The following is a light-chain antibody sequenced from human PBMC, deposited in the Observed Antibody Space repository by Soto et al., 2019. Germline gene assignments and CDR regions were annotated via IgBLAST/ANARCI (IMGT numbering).Light chain of an antibody. CDR1: QNVNNN. V-gene: IGKV3-15*01. CDR3: QQYNSWPPYT. CDR2: GAS. Sequence: EIVMTQSPATLSVSPGERATLSCRASQNVNNNLAWYQQKPGQAPSLLIYGASIRATAFPARLSGSGSGTAFTLTISSLQSEDSAVYYCQQYNSWPPYTFGQGTKLEIK. J-gene: IGKJ2*01.